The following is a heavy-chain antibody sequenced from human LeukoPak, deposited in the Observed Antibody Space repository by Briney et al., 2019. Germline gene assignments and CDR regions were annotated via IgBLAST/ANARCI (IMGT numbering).Heavy chain of an antibody. CDR3: ARGFEYSSRQFES. Sequence: KAGGSLRLSCAASGFTFSGYYMSWIRQTPGKRLEWLSYIGNDGRPIFYADSVQGRFTISRDNAKNLLYLQTDNLTVEDTAVYFCARGFEYSSRQFESWGQGTQVTVSS. J-gene: IGHJ5*01. V-gene: IGHV3-11*01. CDR1: GFTFSGYY. CDR2: IGNDGRPI. D-gene: IGHD6-13*01.